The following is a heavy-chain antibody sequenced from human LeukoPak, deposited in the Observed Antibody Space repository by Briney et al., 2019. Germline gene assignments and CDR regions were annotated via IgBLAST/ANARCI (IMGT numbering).Heavy chain of an antibody. CDR2: ISQSGTT. Sequence: SETLSLTCIVSGVSISTYSWNWIRQSPGKGLEWIGYISQSGTTSYNSSLKSRVTISVDTSNNHLSLRLTSVTAADTAVYYCARWDGSARGSGNWGPGTLVTVSS. CDR1: GVSISTYS. D-gene: IGHD5-24*01. CDR3: ARWDGSARGSGN. V-gene: IGHV4-59*08. J-gene: IGHJ4*02.